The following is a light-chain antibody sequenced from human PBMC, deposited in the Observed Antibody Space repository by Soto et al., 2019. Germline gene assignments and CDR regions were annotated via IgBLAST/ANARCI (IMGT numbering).Light chain of an antibody. CDR1: SSDVGGYNF. V-gene: IGLV2-14*01. CDR3: SSYTRRNTLA. J-gene: IGLJ2*01. CDR2: EVT. Sequence: QSALTQPASVSGSPGQSITISCTGTSSDVGGYNFVSWHQQHPGKAPKLIIYEVTDRPSGVSNRFSGSKSGSTASLTISGLQAEDEADYYCSSYTRRNTLAFGGGTKLTVL.